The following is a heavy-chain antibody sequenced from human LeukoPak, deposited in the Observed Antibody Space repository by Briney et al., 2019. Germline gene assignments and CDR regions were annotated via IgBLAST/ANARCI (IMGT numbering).Heavy chain of an antibody. CDR1: GYTLTELS. CDR2: EDGGA. CDR3: VSIDLDS. D-gene: IGHD3-16*02. V-gene: IGHV1-24*01. Sequence: ASVTVSCKVSGYTLTELSIHWVRQAPGKGLEWMGDEDGGAIYAQKFQGRVTMTEDTSTDTAYMDLSSLRSEDTAVYYCVSIDLDSWGQGTLVTVSS. J-gene: IGHJ4*02.